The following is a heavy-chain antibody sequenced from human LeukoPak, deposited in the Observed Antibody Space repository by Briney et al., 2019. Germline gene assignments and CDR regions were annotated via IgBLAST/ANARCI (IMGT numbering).Heavy chain of an antibody. D-gene: IGHD2-2*01. CDR3: AKRFRSRCSTTACQYFDY. CDR1: GFNFSNYA. V-gene: IGHV3-23*01. CDR2: ISGSGDNT. Sequence: GGSLRLSCAASGFNFSNYAMSWVRQAPGKGLEWVSGISGSGDNTHYADSVKGRFTISRDNSKNTLYLQMNSLRAEDTAVYYCAKRFRSRCSTTACQYFDYWGQGTLVTVSS. J-gene: IGHJ4*02.